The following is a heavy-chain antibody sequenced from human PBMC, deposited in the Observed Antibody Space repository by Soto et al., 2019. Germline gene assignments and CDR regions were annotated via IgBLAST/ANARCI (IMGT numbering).Heavy chain of an antibody. Sequence: KAGGSLRLSCAASGFTFSSYAMSWVRQAPGKGLEWVSAISSSSSYIYYADSVKGRFTISRDNAKNSLYLQMNSLRAEDTAVYYCARDRYSSSWLFDYWGQGTLVTVSS. V-gene: IGHV3-21*01. D-gene: IGHD6-13*01. CDR2: ISSSSSYI. CDR1: GFTFSSYA. CDR3: ARDRYSSSWLFDY. J-gene: IGHJ4*02.